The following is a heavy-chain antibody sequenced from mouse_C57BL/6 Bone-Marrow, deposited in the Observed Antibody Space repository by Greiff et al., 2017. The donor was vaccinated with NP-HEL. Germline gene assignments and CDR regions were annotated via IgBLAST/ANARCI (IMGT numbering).Heavy chain of an antibody. CDR1: GFSLTSYG. J-gene: IGHJ4*01. Sequence: QVQLKESGPGLVQPSQSLSITCTVSGFSLTSYGVHWVRQSPGKGLEWLGVIWSGGSTDYNAAFISRLSISKDNSKSQVFFKMNSLQADDTAIYYCASQPLLRPENYYAMDYWGQGTSVTVSS. CDR2: IWSGGST. V-gene: IGHV2-2*01. D-gene: IGHD2-4*01. CDR3: ASQPLLRPENYYAMDY.